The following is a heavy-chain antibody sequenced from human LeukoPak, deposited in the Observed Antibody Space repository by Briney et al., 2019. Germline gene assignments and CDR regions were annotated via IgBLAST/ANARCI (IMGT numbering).Heavy chain of an antibody. J-gene: IGHJ5*02. CDR1: GGSISSSGYY. Sequence: SETLSLTCIVSGGSISSSGYYWGWIRQPPGKGLEWIGSIYFGGSTYYNPSLKSRVTISVDTSMNQFSLKLSFVTTADTAVYYCARALGYCSGGSCTRGYNWFDPWGQGTLVTVSS. D-gene: IGHD2-15*01. CDR3: ARALGYCSGGSCTRGYNWFDP. V-gene: IGHV4-39*01. CDR2: IYFGGST.